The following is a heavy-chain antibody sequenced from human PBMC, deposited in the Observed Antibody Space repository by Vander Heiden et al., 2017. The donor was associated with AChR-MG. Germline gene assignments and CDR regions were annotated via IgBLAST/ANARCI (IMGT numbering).Heavy chain of an antibody. J-gene: IGHJ4*02. V-gene: IGHV3-30-3*01. Sequence: QVQLVESGGGVVQPGRSLRLSCAASGFTFSSYAMHWVRQAPGKGLEWVAVISYDGSNKYYADSVKGRFTISRDNSKNTLYLQMNSLRAEDTAVYYCARASGIAVAGIDYFDYWGQGTLVTVSS. CDR1: GFTFSSYA. CDR3: ARASGIAVAGIDYFDY. CDR2: ISYDGSNK. D-gene: IGHD6-19*01.